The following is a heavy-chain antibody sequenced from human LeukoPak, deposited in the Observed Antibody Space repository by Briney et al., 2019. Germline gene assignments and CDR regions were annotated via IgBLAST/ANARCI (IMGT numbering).Heavy chain of an antibody. CDR1: GGSVSNSLYY. CDR2: IYYSGST. Sequence: PSETLSLTCTASGGSVSNSLYYWSWIRQPPGKGLEWIGYIYYSGSTNYNPSLKSRVTISIDTSRNQFSLRLNSMTAADTAIYYCARVLRAASWRSYDYWGQGSLVTVSS. V-gene: IGHV4-61*01. CDR3: ARVLRAASWRSYDY. J-gene: IGHJ4*02. D-gene: IGHD5-18*01.